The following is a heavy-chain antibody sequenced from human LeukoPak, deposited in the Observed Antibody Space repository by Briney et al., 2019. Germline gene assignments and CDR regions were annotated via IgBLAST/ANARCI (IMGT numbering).Heavy chain of an antibody. CDR2: ISASGGST. D-gene: IGHD3-22*01. CDR3: ARYYHDSTTRAYYFDY. V-gene: IGHV3-23*01. Sequence: PGGSLRLSCAASGFTFSTYAMSWVRQAPGKGLEWVSAISASGGSTNYADSVKGRFTISRDNSKNTLYLLMDSLRAEDTAVYYCARYYHDSTTRAYYFDYWGQGTLVTVSS. CDR1: GFTFSTYA. J-gene: IGHJ4*02.